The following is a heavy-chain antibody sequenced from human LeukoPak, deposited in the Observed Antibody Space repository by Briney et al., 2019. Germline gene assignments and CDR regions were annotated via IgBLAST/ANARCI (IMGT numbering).Heavy chain of an antibody. D-gene: IGHD5-24*01. CDR3: ARDRQRWLQSPNDAFDI. CDR1: GFTFSSYE. CDR2: ISSSGSTI. Sequence: GGSLGLSCAASGFTFSSYEMNWVRQAPGKGLEWVSYISSSGSTIYYADSVKGRFTISRDNANNSLYLQMNSLRAEDTAVYYCARDRQRWLQSPNDAFDIWGQGTMVTVSS. V-gene: IGHV3-48*03. J-gene: IGHJ3*02.